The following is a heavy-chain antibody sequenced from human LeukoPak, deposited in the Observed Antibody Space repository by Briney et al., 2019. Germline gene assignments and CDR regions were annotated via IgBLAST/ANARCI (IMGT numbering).Heavy chain of an antibody. V-gene: IGHV4-34*01. J-gene: IGHJ4*02. CDR1: GGSFSSYY. D-gene: IGHD3-10*01. CDR3: ARGPRLWFGELSKYYFDY. CDR2: INHSGST. Sequence: SETLSLTCAVYGGSFSSYYWSWIRQPPGKGLEWIGEINHSGSTNYNPSLKSRVTISVDTSKNQFSLKLSSVTAADTAVYYCARGPRLWFGELSKYYFDYWGQGTLVTVSS.